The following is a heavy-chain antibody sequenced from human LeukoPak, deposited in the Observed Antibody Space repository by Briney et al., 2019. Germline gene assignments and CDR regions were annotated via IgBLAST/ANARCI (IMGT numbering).Heavy chain of an antibody. CDR1: GGSISSYY. V-gene: IGHV4-59*01. Sequence: SETLSLTCTVSGGSISSYYWSWIRQPPGKGLEWIGYIYYSGSTNYNPSLKSRVTISVDTSKSQFSLKLSSVTAADTAVYYCARGVGFCSGGSCYGRFDPWGQGTLVTVSS. CDR2: IYYSGST. CDR3: ARGVGFCSGGSCYGRFDP. D-gene: IGHD2-15*01. J-gene: IGHJ5*02.